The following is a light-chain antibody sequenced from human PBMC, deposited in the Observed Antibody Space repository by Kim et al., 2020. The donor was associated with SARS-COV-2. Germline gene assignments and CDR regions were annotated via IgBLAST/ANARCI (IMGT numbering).Light chain of an antibody. CDR1: SSDVGGYNY. Sequence: QSALTQPASVSGSPGQSITISCTGTSSDVGGYNYVSWYQQHPGKAPKLMIYDVSKRPSGVSNRFSGSKSGNTASLTISGLQAEDEADYYCSSYTSSSRPYVFGTGTKVTVL. J-gene: IGLJ1*01. V-gene: IGLV2-14*01. CDR3: SSYTSSSRPYV. CDR2: DVS.